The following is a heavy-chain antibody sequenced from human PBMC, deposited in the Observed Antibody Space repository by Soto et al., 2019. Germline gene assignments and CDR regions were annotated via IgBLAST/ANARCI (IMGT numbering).Heavy chain of an antibody. CDR2: IIPIFGTA. V-gene: IGHV1-69*13. CDR1: GGTFSSYA. D-gene: IGHD3-9*01. Sequence: ASVKVSCKASGGTFSSYAISWVRQAPGQGLEWMGGIIPIFGTANYAQKFQGRVTITADESTSTAYMELSSLRSEDTAVYYCARTNMGDILTGYAYYYYGMDVWGQGTTVTVSS. J-gene: IGHJ6*02. CDR3: ARTNMGDILTGYAYYYYGMDV.